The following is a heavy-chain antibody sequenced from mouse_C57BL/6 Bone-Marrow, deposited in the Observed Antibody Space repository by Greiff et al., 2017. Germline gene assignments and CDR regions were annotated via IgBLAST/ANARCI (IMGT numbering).Heavy chain of an antibody. CDR1: GYTFTGYW. D-gene: IGHD1-1*01. CDR3: AKRGVYYYGSSPVYFDY. CDR2: ILPGSGST. Sequence: VQLQESGAELMKPGASVKLSCKATGYTFTGYWIEWVTQRPGHGLEWIGEILPGSGSTNYNEKFKGKATFTADTSSNTAYMQLSSLTTEDSAIYYCAKRGVYYYGSSPVYFDYWGQGTTLTVSS. J-gene: IGHJ2*01. V-gene: IGHV1-9*01.